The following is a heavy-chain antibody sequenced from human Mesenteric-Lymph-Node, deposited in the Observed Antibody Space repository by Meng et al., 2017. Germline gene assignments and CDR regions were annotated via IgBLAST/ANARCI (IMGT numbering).Heavy chain of an antibody. J-gene: IGHJ2*01. CDR1: GYTFTAYH. D-gene: IGHD6-13*01. CDR2: INPNSGGT. CDR3: ARYVPNGSFWYFDF. V-gene: IGHV1-2*06. Sequence: QGQLVEAGREVKKPGASEKVSCTASGYTFTAYHIHWVRQAPGQGLEWMGRINPNSGGTNYAQKFQGRVTMTRDTSISTAYMELSGLISDDTAVYYCARYVPNGSFWYFDFWGRGTLVTVSS.